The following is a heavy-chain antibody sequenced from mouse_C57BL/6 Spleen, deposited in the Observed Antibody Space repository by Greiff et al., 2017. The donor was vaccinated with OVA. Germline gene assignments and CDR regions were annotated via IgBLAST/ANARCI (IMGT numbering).Heavy chain of an antibody. J-gene: IGHJ3*01. D-gene: IGHD1-1*01. CDR1: GYTFTDYN. V-gene: IGHV1-18*01. CDR3: ARWGYGSSYEGAFAY. Sequence: EVQLQQSGPELVKPGASVKIPCKASGYTFTDYNMDWVKQSHGKSLEWIGDINPNNGGTIYNQKFKGKATLTVDKSSSTAYMELRSLTSEDTAVYYCARWGYGSSYEGAFAYWGQGTLVTVSA. CDR2: INPNNGGT.